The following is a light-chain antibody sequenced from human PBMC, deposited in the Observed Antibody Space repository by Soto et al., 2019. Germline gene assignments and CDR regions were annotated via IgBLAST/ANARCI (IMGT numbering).Light chain of an antibody. CDR1: QSISSY. J-gene: IGKJ1*01. CDR3: QQSDATPWT. Sequence: DIQMTQSPSSLSASVGDRVTITCRASQSISSYLNWYQQKPGEAPKILIYAASSLQRGVPSRFSGSGSGTDFTLTISSLQPEDFATYYCQQSDATPWTFGQGTKVEIK. CDR2: AAS. V-gene: IGKV1-39*01.